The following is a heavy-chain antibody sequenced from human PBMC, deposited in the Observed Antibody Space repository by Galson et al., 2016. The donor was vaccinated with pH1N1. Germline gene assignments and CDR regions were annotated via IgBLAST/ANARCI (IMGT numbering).Heavy chain of an antibody. V-gene: IGHV5-51*03. CDR2: IYPGDSDT. CDR3: ARSTKGASTGHFDS. Sequence: QSGAEVKKPRESLRISCKGFGYSFSNYWIAWVRQMPGKGLECMGVIYPGDSDTKYNPSFEGQVVISADKSISSVFLQWNSLEASDTAMYYCARSTKGASTGHFDSWGQGTLVTVSS. D-gene: IGHD1-1*01. J-gene: IGHJ4*02. CDR1: GYSFSNYW.